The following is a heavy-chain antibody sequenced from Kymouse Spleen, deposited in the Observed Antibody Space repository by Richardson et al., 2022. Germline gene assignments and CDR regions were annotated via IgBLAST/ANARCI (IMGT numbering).Heavy chain of an antibody. CDR1: GGSISSSSYY. D-gene: IGHD1-26*01. CDR2: IYYSGST. CDR3: ASIVGATEDGMDV. V-gene: IGHV4-39*01. Sequence: QLQLQESGPGLVKPSETLSLTCTVSGGSISSSSYYWGWIRQPPGKGLEWIGSIYYSGSTYYNPSLKSRVTISVDTSKNQFSLKLSSVTAADTAVYYCASIVGATEDGMDVWGQGTTVTVSS. J-gene: IGHJ6*02.